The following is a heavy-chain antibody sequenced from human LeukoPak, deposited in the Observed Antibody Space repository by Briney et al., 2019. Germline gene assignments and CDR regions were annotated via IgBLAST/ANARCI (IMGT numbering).Heavy chain of an antibody. V-gene: IGHV1-46*01. Sequence: EASVKVSCKASGYTFTSYYMHWVRQAPGQGLEWMGIINPSGGSTSYAQKFQGRVTMTRDMSTSTVYMELSSLRSEDTAVYYCARGSPTYYYDSSGYRNFDYWGQGTLVTVSS. CDR1: GYTFTSYY. CDR3: ARGSPTYYYDSSGYRNFDY. CDR2: INPSGGST. D-gene: IGHD3-22*01. J-gene: IGHJ4*02.